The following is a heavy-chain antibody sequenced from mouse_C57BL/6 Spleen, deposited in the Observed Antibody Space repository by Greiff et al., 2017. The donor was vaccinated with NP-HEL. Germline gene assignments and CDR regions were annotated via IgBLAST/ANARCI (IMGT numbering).Heavy chain of an antibody. J-gene: IGHJ4*01. CDR1: GYTFTSYW. CDR3: ARGLRRGYYAMDY. CDR2: IYPSDSET. Sequence: QVQLQQSGAELVRPGSSVKLSCKASGYTFTSYWMDWVKQRPGQGLEWIGNIYPSDSETHYNQKFKDKATLTVDKSSSTAYMQLSSLTSEDSAVYYCARGLRRGYYAMDYWGQGTSVTVSS. D-gene: IGHD3-1*01. V-gene: IGHV1-61*01.